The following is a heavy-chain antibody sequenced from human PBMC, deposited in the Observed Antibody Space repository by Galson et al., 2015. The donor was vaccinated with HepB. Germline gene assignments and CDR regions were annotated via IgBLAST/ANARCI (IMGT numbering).Heavy chain of an antibody. J-gene: IGHJ6*01. CDR1: GFTFSSYW. CDR3: ARGSSVYYYYYGMDV. CDR2: IKQDGSEK. Sequence: SLRLSCAASGFTFSSYWMSWVRQAPGKGLEWVANIKQDGSEKYYVDSVKGRFTISRDNAKNSLYLQMNSLRAEDTAVYYCARGSSVYYYYYGMDVWGQGTTVTVSS. V-gene: IGHV3-7*03.